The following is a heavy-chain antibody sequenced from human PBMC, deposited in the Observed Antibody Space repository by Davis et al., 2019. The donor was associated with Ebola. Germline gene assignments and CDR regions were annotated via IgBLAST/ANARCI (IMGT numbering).Heavy chain of an antibody. V-gene: IGHV3-21*01. CDR2: ISSSSGYI. CDR1: GFTFSSSW. J-gene: IGHJ6*02. Sequence: GESLKISCAASGFTFSSSWMSWVRQAPGKGLEWVSSISSSSGYIYYADSVKGRFTISRDNAKNSLYLQMNSLRAEDTAVYYCAKDYLDVWGQGTTVTVSS. D-gene: IGHD3-10*01. CDR3: AKDYLDV.